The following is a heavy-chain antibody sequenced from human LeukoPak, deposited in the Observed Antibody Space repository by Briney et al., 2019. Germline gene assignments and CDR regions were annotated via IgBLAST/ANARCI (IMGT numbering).Heavy chain of an antibody. D-gene: IGHD2-2*01. V-gene: IGHV1-46*01. CDR3: ASMLLRPAANINDAFDI. CDR1: VYTFTGYF. CDR2: INPSGGST. Sequence: ASVKVSCKASVYTFTGYFMHWVRQAPGQRLEWVGIINPSGGSTSYAQKFQGRVTMTRDTSTSTVYMELSSLRSDDTAVYYCASMLLRPAANINDAFDIWGQGTMVTVSS. J-gene: IGHJ3*02.